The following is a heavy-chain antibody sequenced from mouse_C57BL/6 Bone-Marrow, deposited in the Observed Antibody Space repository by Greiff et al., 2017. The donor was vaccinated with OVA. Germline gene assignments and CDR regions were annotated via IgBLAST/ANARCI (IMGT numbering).Heavy chain of an antibody. CDR3: ARDPSYYGSSVWYFDV. J-gene: IGHJ1*03. Sequence: VQLQQSGAELARPGASVKLSCKASGYTFTSYGISWVKQRTGQGLEWIGEIYPRSGNTYYNEKFKGKATLTADKYSSTAYMELRRLTSEDSAVYFCARDPSYYGSSVWYFDVWGTGTTVTVSS. CDR1: GYTFTSYG. D-gene: IGHD1-1*01. V-gene: IGHV1-81*01. CDR2: IYPRSGNT.